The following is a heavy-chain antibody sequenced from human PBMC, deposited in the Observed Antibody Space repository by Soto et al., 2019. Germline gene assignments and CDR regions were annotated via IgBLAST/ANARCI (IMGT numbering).Heavy chain of an antibody. CDR3: ARQRYYYSGGHFDY. Sequence: EVQLVESGGGLVQPGGSLRLSCAASGVTVSSNYMSWVRQAPGKGLEWVSVIYSGGSTYYADSVKGRFTISRDNSKNTLYLQMNRLRAEDTVVHPCARQRYYYSGGHFDYWGQGTLGTVSS. CDR2: IYSGGST. J-gene: IGHJ4*02. V-gene: IGHV3-66*04. CDR1: GVTVSSNY. D-gene: IGHD1-26*01.